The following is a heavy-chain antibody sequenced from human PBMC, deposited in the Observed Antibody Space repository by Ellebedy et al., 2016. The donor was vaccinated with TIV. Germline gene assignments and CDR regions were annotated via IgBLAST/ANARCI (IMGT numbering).Heavy chain of an antibody. V-gene: IGHV4-59*08. CDR1: GDAINNYF. CDR3: ARHKGSWWRSYGDNALDY. Sequence: GSLRLSCIVTGDAINNYFWSWIRQPPGKGLEWIGYIYYSGNTDYNPSLKSRVTISLDTSKNQFSLNLSSVTAADTAVYYCARHKGSWWRSYGDNALDYWGQGTLVKVSS. J-gene: IGHJ4*02. D-gene: IGHD4-17*01. CDR2: IYYSGNT.